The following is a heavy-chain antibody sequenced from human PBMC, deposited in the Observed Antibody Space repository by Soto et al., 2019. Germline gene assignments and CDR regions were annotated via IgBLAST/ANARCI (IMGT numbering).Heavy chain of an antibody. CDR3: ARAIYYYDSSGPYGMDV. D-gene: IGHD3-22*01. J-gene: IGHJ6*02. V-gene: IGHV1-46*01. CDR2: INPSGGST. CDR1: GYTFTSYY. Sequence: ASVKVSCKASGYTFTSYYMHWVRQAPGQGLEWMGIINPSGGSTSYAQKFQGRVTMARDTSTSTVYMELSSLRSEDTAVYYCARAIYYYDSSGPYGMDVWGQGTTVTVSS.